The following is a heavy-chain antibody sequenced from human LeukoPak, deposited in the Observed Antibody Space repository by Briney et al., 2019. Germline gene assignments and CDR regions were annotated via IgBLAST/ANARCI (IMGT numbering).Heavy chain of an antibody. Sequence: PGGSLRLSCAASGFTFSSYSMNWVRQAPGKGLEWVSSISSSSYIYYADSVKGRFTISRDNAKNSLYLQMNSLRAEDTAVYYCVSGPGYSSGWYQGYWGQGTLVTVSS. CDR2: ISSSSYI. J-gene: IGHJ4*02. V-gene: IGHV3-21*01. CDR1: GFTFSSYS. D-gene: IGHD6-19*01. CDR3: VSGPGYSSGWYQGY.